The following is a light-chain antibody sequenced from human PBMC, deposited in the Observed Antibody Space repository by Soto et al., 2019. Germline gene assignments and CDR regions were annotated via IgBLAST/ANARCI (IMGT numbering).Light chain of an antibody. Sequence: QSVLAQPASVSGSPGQSITISFTGTSSDVGGYNYVSWYQQHPGKAPKLMIYDVSNRPSGVSNRFSGSKSGNTASLTISGLQAEDEADYYCSSYTSSNTLYVFGTGTKVTVL. V-gene: IGLV2-14*01. J-gene: IGLJ1*01. CDR2: DVS. CDR3: SSYTSSNTLYV. CDR1: SSDVGGYNY.